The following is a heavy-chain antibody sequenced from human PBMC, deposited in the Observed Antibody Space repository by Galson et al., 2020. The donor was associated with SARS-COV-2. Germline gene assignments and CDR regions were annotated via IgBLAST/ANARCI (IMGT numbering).Heavy chain of an antibody. J-gene: IGHJ4*02. V-gene: IGHV2-70*11. CDR2: IDWDDDK. CDR3: GRVYSGYVALDY. D-gene: IGHD5-12*01. Sequence: SGPTLAKPTHTLTLTCTISGLPLSTSGMCVSWIRQPPGKALEWLARIDWDDDKYYSTSLKTRLTISKDTSKNQVVLTMTNMDPVDTATYYCGRVYSGYVALDYWGQGTLVTVSS. CDR1: GLPLSTSGMC.